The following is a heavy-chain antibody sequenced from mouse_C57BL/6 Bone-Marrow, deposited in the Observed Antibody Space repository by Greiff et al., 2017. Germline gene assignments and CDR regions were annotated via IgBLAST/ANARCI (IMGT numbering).Heavy chain of an antibody. CDR2: ISSGGDYI. J-gene: IGHJ4*01. CDR3: TRGDDGYYGNY. Sequence: EVQGVESGEGLVKPGGSLKLSCAASGFTFSSYAMSWVRQTPEKRLEWVAYISSGGDYIYYADTVKGRFTISIDNARNTLYLQMSSLKSEDTAMYYCTRGDDGYYGNYWGQGTSVTVSS. D-gene: IGHD2-3*01. V-gene: IGHV5-9-1*02. CDR1: GFTFSSYA.